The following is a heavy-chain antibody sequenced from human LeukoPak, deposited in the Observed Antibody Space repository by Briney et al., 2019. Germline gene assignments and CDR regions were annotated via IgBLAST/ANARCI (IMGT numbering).Heavy chain of an antibody. V-gene: IGHV4-61*02. CDR1: GGSISSGSYY. J-gene: IGHJ4*02. Sequence: PSQTLSLTCTVSGGSISSGSYYWSWIRQPAGKGLEWIGRIYTSGSTNYNPSLKSRVTISVDTSKNQFSLKLSSVTAADTAVYYCAREVVPPYYFDYWGQGTLVTVSS. CDR2: IYTSGST. D-gene: IGHD2-2*01. CDR3: AREVVPPYYFDY.